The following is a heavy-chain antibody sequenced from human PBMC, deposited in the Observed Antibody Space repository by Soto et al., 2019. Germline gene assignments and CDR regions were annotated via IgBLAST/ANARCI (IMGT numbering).Heavy chain of an antibody. D-gene: IGHD3-10*01. CDR2: ISSSSSTI. Sequence: PGGSLRLSCAASGFTFSSYSMNWVRQAPGKGLEWVSYISSSSSTIYYAESVKGRFTISRDNAKNSLYLQMNSLRDEDTAVYYCARDRTYYYGSGSYYNPSFDIWGQGTMVTVSS. J-gene: IGHJ3*02. V-gene: IGHV3-48*02. CDR3: ARDRTYYYGSGSYYNPSFDI. CDR1: GFTFSSYS.